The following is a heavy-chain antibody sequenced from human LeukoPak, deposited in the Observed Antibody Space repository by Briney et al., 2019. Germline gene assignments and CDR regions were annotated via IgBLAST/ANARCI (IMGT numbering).Heavy chain of an antibody. CDR3: ARSEFEAFDM. CDR2: INSNSNYM. V-gene: IGHV3-21*01. CDR1: GFIFSYYS. D-gene: IGHD3-10*01. Sequence: KSGGSLRLSCAASGFIFSYYSMNWVRQAPGKGLEWVSSINSNSNYMSYADSVKGRFTISRDNAKDSLYLQMTRLRAEDTAVYYCARSEFEAFDMWGQGTMVTVSS. J-gene: IGHJ3*02.